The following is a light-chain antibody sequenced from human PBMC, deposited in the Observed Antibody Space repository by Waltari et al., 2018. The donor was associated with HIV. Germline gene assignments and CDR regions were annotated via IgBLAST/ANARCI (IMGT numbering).Light chain of an antibody. CDR3: QAWDSSSADYV. CDR2: QDI. J-gene: IGLJ1*01. CDR1: NVGDKY. V-gene: IGLV3-1*01. Sequence: SYELTQPPSVSVSPGQTTSITCSGDNVGDKYVCWYQQKPGQSPVVVLYQDIRRPSGIPERFSGSNSGNTATLTISETQAMDEADYYCQAWDSSSADYVFGTGTKVNVL.